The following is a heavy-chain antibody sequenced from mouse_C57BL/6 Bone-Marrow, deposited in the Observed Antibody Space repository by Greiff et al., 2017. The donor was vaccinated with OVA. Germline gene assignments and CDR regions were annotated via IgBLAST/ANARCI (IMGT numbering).Heavy chain of an antibody. V-gene: IGHV1-81*01. Sequence: VKLQESGAELARPGASVKLSCKASGYTFTSYGISWVKQRTGQGLEWIGEIYPRSGNTYYNAKFKGKATLTADKSSSTAYLELRSLTSEDSAVYVCARKKTGRNGFDYWGKGTTLTVSS. CDR2: IYPRSGNT. D-gene: IGHD4-1*01. CDR1: GYTFTSYG. CDR3: ARKKTGRNGFDY. J-gene: IGHJ2*01.